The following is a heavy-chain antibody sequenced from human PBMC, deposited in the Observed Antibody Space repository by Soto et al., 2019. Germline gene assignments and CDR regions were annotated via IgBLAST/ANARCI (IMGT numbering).Heavy chain of an antibody. V-gene: IGHV4-4*02. D-gene: IGHD2-21*02. CDR2: IYHSGST. CDR1: GGSISSSKW. Sequence: QVQLQESGPGLVKPSGTLSLTCAVSGGSISSSKWWSWVRQPPGKGLEWIGEIYHSGSTNYNPSLKSRATISVAKSTNHFSLRLTSVTAADTAVYYCATTTVVTRRDFDYWGQGTLVTVSS. J-gene: IGHJ4*02. CDR3: ATTTVVTRRDFDY.